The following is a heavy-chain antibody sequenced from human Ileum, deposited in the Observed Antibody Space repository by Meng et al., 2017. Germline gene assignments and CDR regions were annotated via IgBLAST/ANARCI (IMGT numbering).Heavy chain of an antibody. CDR1: GTW. Sequence: AQLQGSGPRLVKPWGILSVSCGVSGTWWSWVRQPPGKGLEWIGEIFQSGRTNYNPSLKSRVTISIDKSKSQISLQLSAVTAADTAVYSCATSNDRDVYYLGYWGQGTLVTVSS. D-gene: IGHD3-22*01. J-gene: IGHJ4*02. V-gene: IGHV4-4*02. CDR3: ATSNDRDVYYLGY. CDR2: IFQSGRT.